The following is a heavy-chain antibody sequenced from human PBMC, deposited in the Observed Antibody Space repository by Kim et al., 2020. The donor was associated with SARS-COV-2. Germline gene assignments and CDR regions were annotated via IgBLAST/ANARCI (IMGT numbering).Heavy chain of an antibody. Sequence: GYAQKVQCRVTMTKNTSISTAYMELSSLRSEDTAVYYCARGRGGWTPFDYWGQGTLVTVSS. J-gene: IGHJ4*02. V-gene: IGHV1-8*01. CDR3: ARGRGGWTPFDY. D-gene: IGHD6-19*01.